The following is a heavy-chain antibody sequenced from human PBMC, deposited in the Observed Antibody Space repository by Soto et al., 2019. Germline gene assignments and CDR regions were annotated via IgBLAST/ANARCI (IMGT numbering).Heavy chain of an antibody. V-gene: IGHV3-74*01. CDR1: GSPFSRSF. CDR2: VNTDGSAT. CDR3: VRDAGAFISTWSFCFDS. Sequence: PGGSLRLSCAASGSPFSRSFMHWVRQAPGKGLVWVARVNTDGSATVYAGSVKGRFTISRDNVRNTVSLEMNDLRAEDTAVYFCVRDAGAFISTWSFCFDSWGKGTLVTVSS. J-gene: IGHJ4*02. D-gene: IGHD2-2*01.